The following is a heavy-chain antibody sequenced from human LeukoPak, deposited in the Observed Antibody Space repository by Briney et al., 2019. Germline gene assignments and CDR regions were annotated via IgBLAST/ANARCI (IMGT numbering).Heavy chain of an antibody. CDR1: GFTFSSYG. CDR3: AKEEDYYDSSGYYYEWVY. J-gene: IGHJ4*02. V-gene: IGHV3-30*18. CDR2: ISYDGSNK. Sequence: GRSLRLSCAASGFTFSSYGMHWVRQAPGKGLEWVAVISYDGSNKYYADSVKGRFTISRDNSKNTLYLQMNSLRAEDTAVYYCAKEEDYYDSSGYYYEWVYWGQGTLVTVSS. D-gene: IGHD3-22*01.